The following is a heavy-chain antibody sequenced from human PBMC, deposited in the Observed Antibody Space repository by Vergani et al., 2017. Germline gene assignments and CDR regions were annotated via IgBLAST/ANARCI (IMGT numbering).Heavy chain of an antibody. CDR2: IYPGESDT. V-gene: IGHV5-51*03. CDR3: ATGYCSSTSCFGWNWFDP. Sequence: EVELVQSGPEMRKPGESLKISCKCSGYSFTSYWIGWVRQMPGKGLEWMGIIYPGESDTRYSPSFQGQVTISADKSISTAYLQWSSLKASDTAMYYCATGYCSSTSCFGWNWFDPWGQGTLVTVSS. J-gene: IGHJ5*02. CDR1: GYSFTSYW. D-gene: IGHD2-2*01.